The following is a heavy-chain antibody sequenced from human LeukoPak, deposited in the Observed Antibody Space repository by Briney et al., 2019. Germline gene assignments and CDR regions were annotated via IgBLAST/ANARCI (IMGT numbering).Heavy chain of an antibody. CDR2: IIPILGIA. Sequence: SVKVSCKASGGTFSSYAISWVRQAPGQGLEWMGRIIPILGIANYAQKFQGRVTITADKSTSTAYMELSSLRSEDTAVYYCARDDSSSWYVYRGQGTLVTVSS. V-gene: IGHV1-69*04. CDR1: GGTFSSYA. CDR3: ARDDSSSWYVY. D-gene: IGHD6-13*01. J-gene: IGHJ4*02.